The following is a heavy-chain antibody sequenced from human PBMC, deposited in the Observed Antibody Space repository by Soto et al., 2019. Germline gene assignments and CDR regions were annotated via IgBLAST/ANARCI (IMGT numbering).Heavy chain of an antibody. V-gene: IGHV1-69*13. CDR2: IIPIFGTA. CDR1: GATFSSYA. J-gene: IGHJ5*02. CDR3: ARDKDSSGPDP. D-gene: IGHD6-25*01. Sequence: ASVKVSCKASGATFSSYAISWVRQAPGQGLEWMGGIIPIFGTANYAQKFQGRVTITADESTSTAYMELSSLRSEDTAVYYCARDKDSSGPDPWGPGTLVTVST.